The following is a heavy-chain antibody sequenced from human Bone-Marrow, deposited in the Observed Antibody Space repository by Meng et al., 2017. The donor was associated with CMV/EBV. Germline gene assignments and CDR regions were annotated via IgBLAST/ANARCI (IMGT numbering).Heavy chain of an antibody. CDR2: ISAYNGNT. D-gene: IGHD3-3*01. J-gene: IGHJ4*02. Sequence: ASVKVSCKASGYTFTSYGISWVRQAPGQGLEWMGWISAYNGNTNYAQKLQGRVTMTTDTSTSTAYMELRSLRSDDTAVYYCARLPHVLRFLEWLPSRGYYFDYWGQGPLVTVSS. CDR3: ARLPHVLRFLEWLPSRGYYFDY. CDR1: GYTFTSYG. V-gene: IGHV1-18*01.